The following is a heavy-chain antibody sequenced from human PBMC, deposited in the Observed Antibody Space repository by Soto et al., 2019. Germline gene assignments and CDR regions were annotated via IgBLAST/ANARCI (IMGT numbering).Heavy chain of an antibody. CDR3: ARDQYCSSTSCLAGAWVPRVSGFDY. CDR1: GFTFSSYA. D-gene: IGHD2-2*01. J-gene: IGHJ4*02. CDR2: ISYDGSNK. Sequence: GGSLRLSCAASGFTFSSYAMHWVRQAPGKGLEWVAVISYDGSNKYYADSVKGRFTISRDNSKNTLYLQMNSLRAEDTAVYYCARDQYCSSTSCLAGAWVPRVSGFDYWGQGTLVTVSS. V-gene: IGHV3-30-3*01.